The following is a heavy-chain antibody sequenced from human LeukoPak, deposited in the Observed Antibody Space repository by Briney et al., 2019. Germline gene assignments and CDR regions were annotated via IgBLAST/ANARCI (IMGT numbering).Heavy chain of an antibody. CDR1: GGTSSIYT. CDR3: ARGNSGYDYNWFDP. V-gene: IGHV1-69*05. D-gene: IGHD5-12*01. Sequence: SVKVSFTAAGGTSSIYTISWVRQAPGQGLEWMGGIIPIFGTVNYAQNFQGRVTITTDESTSTAYMELSSLRSEDTAVYYCARGNSGYDYNWFDPWGQGTLVTVSS. J-gene: IGHJ5*02. CDR2: IIPIFGTV.